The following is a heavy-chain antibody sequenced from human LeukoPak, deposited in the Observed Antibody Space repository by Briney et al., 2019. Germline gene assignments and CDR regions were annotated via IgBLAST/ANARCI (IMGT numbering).Heavy chain of an antibody. CDR1: GGSISSSSYH. CDR3: ARVVVVTANIDY. V-gene: IGHV4-39*07. D-gene: IGHD2-21*02. Sequence: SETLSLTCTVSGGSISSSSYHWGWIRQPPGKGLEWIGTIYHSGSTYYNPSLQSRVTISVDTSKNQFSLKLTSVTAADTAVYYCARVVVVTANIDYWGQGTLVTVSS. CDR2: IYHSGST. J-gene: IGHJ4*02.